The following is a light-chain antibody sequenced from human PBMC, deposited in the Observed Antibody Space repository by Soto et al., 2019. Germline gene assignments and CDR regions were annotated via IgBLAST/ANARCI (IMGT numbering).Light chain of an antibody. CDR2: DAS. V-gene: IGKV3-15*01. CDR3: QHYNSWLALT. J-gene: IGKJ4*01. CDR1: QSVSNN. Sequence: EIVMTQSPATLSVSPGERATLSCRASQSVSNNLAWYQHKPGQAPRLLIYDASTRATNIPARFSGSGSGTEFTLTISSLQSEDFAVYYYQHYNSWLALTFGGGTKVDVK.